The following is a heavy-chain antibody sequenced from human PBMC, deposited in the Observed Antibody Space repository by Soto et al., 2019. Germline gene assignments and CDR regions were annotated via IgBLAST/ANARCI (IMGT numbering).Heavy chain of an antibody. CDR3: ARVVFMHSSSSYYYYGMDV. Sequence: QVQLVQSGAEVQKPGSSVKVSCKASGGTFSSYAISWVRQAPGQGLEWMGGIIPIFGTANYAQKFQGRVTITADESTSTAYMELSSLRSEDTAVYYCARVVFMHSSSSYYYYGMDVWGQGTTVTVSS. CDR1: GGTFSSYA. V-gene: IGHV1-69*01. CDR2: IIPIFGTA. D-gene: IGHD6-6*01. J-gene: IGHJ6*02.